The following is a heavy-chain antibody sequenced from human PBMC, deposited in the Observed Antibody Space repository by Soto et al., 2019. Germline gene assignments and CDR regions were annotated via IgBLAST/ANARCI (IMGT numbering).Heavy chain of an antibody. CDR1: GGPFTNYG. CDR3: ATRSKSFADFYYYGMDV. CDR2: VIPIFGSA. D-gene: IGHD3-10*01. V-gene: IGHV1-69*12. Sequence: QVHLVQSGAEMRKPGSSVRVSCKASGGPFTNYGLNWVRQAPGQGLEWMGGVIPIFGSATYAQKFQDRVTFTADESTTTAYLELSGLRLDDTAIYDCATRSKSFADFYYYGMDVWGQGTTVTVSS. J-gene: IGHJ6*02.